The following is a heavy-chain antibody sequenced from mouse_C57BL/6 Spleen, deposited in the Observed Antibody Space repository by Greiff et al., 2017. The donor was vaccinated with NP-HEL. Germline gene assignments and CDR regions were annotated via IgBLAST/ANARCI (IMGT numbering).Heavy chain of an antibody. CDR1: GYAFTNYL. CDR3: ARDYYGSSGSYYFDY. V-gene: IGHV1-54*01. D-gene: IGHD1-1*01. CDR2: INPGSGGT. Sequence: QVQLQQSGAELVRPGTSVKVSCKASGYAFTNYLIEWVKQRPGQGLEWIGVINPGSGGTNYNEKFKGKATLTADKSSSTAYMQLSSLTSEDSAVYFCARDYYGSSGSYYFDYWGQGTTLTVSS. J-gene: IGHJ2*01.